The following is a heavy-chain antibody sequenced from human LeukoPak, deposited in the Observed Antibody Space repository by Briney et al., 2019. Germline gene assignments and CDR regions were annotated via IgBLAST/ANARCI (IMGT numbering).Heavy chain of an antibody. D-gene: IGHD5-18*01. CDR3: ATGYSYDNYFDY. CDR2: IYYSGST. J-gene: IGHJ4*02. Sequence: PSETLSLTCTVSGGSISGYYWSWIRQPPGKGLEWIGYIYYSGSTNYNPSLKSRVTISVDTSKNQFSLKLSSVTAADTAVYYCATGYSYDNYFDYWGQGTLVTVSS. CDR1: GGSISGYY. V-gene: IGHV4-59*01.